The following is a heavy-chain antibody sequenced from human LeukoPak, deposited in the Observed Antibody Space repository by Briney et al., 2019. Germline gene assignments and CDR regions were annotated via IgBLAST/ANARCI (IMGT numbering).Heavy chain of an antibody. V-gene: IGHV3-74*01. CDR2: IKSDGST. CDR3: ARAPSEIGGYYPEYFRH. D-gene: IGHD3-22*01. CDR1: GFTFSSYW. Sequence: AGGSLRLSCAASGFTFSSYWVHWVRQAPGKGLVWVSRIKSDGSTNYADSVKGRFTISRDNAKNTVSLQMNSVRAEDTGVYYCARAPSEIGGYYPEYFRHWGQGTLVTVSS. J-gene: IGHJ1*01.